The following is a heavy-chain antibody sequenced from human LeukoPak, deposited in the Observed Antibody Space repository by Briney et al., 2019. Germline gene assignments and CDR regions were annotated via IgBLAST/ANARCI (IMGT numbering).Heavy chain of an antibody. D-gene: IGHD6-13*01. V-gene: IGHV4-4*09. CDR2: IYTSGST. J-gene: IGHJ5*02. CDR3: ARAGRAAANWFDP. CDR1: GGSISSYY. Sequence: SETLSLTCTVSGGSISSYYWSWIRQPPGKGLEWIGYIYTSGSTNYNPSLKSRVTISVDTSKNQFSLKLSSVTAADTAVYYCARAGRAAANWFDPWGQGTLVTVSS.